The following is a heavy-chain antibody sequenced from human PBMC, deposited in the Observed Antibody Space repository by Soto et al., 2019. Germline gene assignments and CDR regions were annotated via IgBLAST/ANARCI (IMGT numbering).Heavy chain of an antibody. D-gene: IGHD3-10*01. Sequence: QVQLEQSGAEVKKPGASVTVSCKASGYTFTDFYLHWVRQVPGQGLEWMGWINPKTGGTFYAQHFQGRVTITRDTSISTAYMELKRLTFGDTAVYYCARDPMGRGVPPSYGMDVWGQATTVTVSS. J-gene: IGHJ6*02. CDR3: ARDPMGRGVPPSYGMDV. CDR1: GYTFTDFY. V-gene: IGHV1-2*02. CDR2: INPKTGGT.